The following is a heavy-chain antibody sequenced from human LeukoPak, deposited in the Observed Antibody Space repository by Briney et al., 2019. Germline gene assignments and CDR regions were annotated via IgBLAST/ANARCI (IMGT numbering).Heavy chain of an antibody. V-gene: IGHV4-34*01. CDR2: INHSGST. D-gene: IGHD6-13*01. CDR3: ARVTGYMVEDYFDY. Sequence: PSETLSLTCAVYGGSFSGYYWSWIRQPPRKGLEWIGEINHSGSTNYNPSLKSRVTISVDTSKNQFYLKLSSVTAADTAVYYCARVTGYMVEDYFDYWGQGTLVTVSS. J-gene: IGHJ4*02. CDR1: GGSFSGYY.